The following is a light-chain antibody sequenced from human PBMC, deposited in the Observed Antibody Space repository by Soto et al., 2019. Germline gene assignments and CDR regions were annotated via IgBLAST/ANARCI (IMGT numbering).Light chain of an antibody. CDR3: QQYNNWPHRAWT. J-gene: IGKJ1*01. Sequence: EIVMTQSPATLSVSPGERATLSCRASQSVSSNLAWYQQKPGQAPRLLIYGASTRATGIPARFSGSGSGTEFTLTISSLQSEEFAVYYCQQYNNWPHRAWTFGQGTKVEIK. V-gene: IGKV3-15*01. CDR2: GAS. CDR1: QSVSSN.